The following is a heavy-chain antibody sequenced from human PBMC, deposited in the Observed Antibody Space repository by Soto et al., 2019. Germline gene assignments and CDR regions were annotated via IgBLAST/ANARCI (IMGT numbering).Heavy chain of an antibody. D-gene: IGHD2-15*01. CDR3: VRVVEAATRHTDFDS. J-gene: IGHJ4*02. CDR2: INPYSGGT. CDR1: GYTFTDHY. V-gene: IGHV1-2*02. Sequence: ASVKVSCKASGYTFTDHYIHWLRQAPGQSLEWMGWINPYSGGTHFARKFQDRVTMARDTSVSTAYMELSSLKSDDTAMYYCVRVVEAATRHTDFDSWGQGIVVTVSS.